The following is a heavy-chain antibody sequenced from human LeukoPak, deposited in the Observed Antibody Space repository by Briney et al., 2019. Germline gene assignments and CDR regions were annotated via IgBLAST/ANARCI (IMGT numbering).Heavy chain of an antibody. Sequence: PGGSLRLSCAASGFTVSSNYMSWVRQAPGKGLEWVSVIYSGGSTYYADSVKGRFTISRDNARSSLYLQMNSLRAEDTAVYYCAREEGSSSSYCYWGQGTLVTVSS. CDR1: GFTVSSNY. J-gene: IGHJ4*02. D-gene: IGHD6-6*01. CDR2: IYSGGST. CDR3: AREEGSSSSYCY. V-gene: IGHV3-53*01.